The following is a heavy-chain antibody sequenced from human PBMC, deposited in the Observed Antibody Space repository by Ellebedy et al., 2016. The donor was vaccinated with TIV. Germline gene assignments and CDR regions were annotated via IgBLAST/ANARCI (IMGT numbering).Heavy chain of an antibody. CDR3: ARDRSNIAATGRGVDY. V-gene: IGHV3-74*01. D-gene: IGHD6-13*01. J-gene: IGHJ4*02. CDR2: IDPAGSST. CDR1: GFTFSSYY. Sequence: GESLKISCAASGFTFSSYYMQWVRQVPGKGLEWVSRIDPAGSSTTYADSVTGRFASSRANAKNTLYLQMNGLRVEDTAVYYCARDRSNIAATGRGVDYWGQGTLVIVSS.